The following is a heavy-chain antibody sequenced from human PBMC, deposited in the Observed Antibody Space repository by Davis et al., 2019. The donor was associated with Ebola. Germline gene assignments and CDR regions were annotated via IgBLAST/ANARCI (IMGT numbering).Heavy chain of an antibody. Sequence: SETLSPTCAVHGASFSGYSWSWIRQPPGKGLEWIGEIYHSGSTNYNPSLKSRVTISVDKSKNQFSLKLSSVPAADTAVYYCARDGRYYYDSSGYYTITYFDYWGQGTLVTVSS. CDR3: ARDGRYYYDSSGYYTITYFDY. D-gene: IGHD3-22*01. V-gene: IGHV4-34*01. CDR1: GASFSGYS. CDR2: IYHSGST. J-gene: IGHJ4*02.